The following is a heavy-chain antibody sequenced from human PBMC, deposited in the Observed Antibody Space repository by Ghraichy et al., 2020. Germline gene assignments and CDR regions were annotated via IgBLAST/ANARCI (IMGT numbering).Heavy chain of an antibody. J-gene: IGHJ4*02. CDR2: INPSGGST. CDR3: ARDAKPMGRADSSGWYDY. V-gene: IGHV1-46*03. D-gene: IGHD6-19*01. Sequence: ASVKVSCKASGYTFTSYYMHWVRQAPGQGLEWMGIINPSGGSTSYAQKFQGRVTMTRDTSTSTVYMELSSLRSEDTAVYYCARDAKPMGRADSSGWYDYWGQGTLVTVSS. CDR1: GYTFTSYY.